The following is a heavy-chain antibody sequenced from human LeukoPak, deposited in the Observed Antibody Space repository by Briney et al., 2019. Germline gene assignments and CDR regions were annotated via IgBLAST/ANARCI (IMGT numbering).Heavy chain of an antibody. CDR1: GFAFSDYY. Sequence: GGSLRLSCAASGFAFSDYYMSWIRQAPGKGLECISSISSYGSTIHYADSVKGRFTISRDNSNNSLYLQMNSLRAEDTAVYYCAKVTFWSGYLDAFDIWGQGTMVTVSS. CDR3: AKVTFWSGYLDAFDI. J-gene: IGHJ3*02. V-gene: IGHV3-11*04. CDR2: ISSYGSTI. D-gene: IGHD3-3*01.